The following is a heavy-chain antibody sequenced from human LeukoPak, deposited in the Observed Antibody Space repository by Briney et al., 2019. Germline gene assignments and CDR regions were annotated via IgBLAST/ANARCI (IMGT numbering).Heavy chain of an antibody. V-gene: IGHV3-9*01. Sequence: PGRFLRLSCAASGFTIDNYAMHWVRQVPGKGLEWVSGISLNSGKTAYADSVKGRFTISRDNAKKALYLQMNGLRGEDTALYYCARDRDYNLADSFDHWGQGTLVTVSS. CDR1: GFTIDNYA. CDR3: ARDRDYNLADSFDH. D-gene: IGHD5-24*01. CDR2: ISLNSGKT. J-gene: IGHJ4*02.